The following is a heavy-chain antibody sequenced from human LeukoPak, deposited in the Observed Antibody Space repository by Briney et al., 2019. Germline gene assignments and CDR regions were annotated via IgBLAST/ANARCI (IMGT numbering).Heavy chain of an antibody. D-gene: IGHD6-19*01. J-gene: IGHJ4*02. CDR3: ATDRGTGWSGYDY. V-gene: IGHV4-59*12. CDR1: GGSISSYY. CDR2: IYYSGST. Sequence: SETLSLTCTVSGGSISSYYWSWIRQPPGKGLEWIGYIYYSGSTNYNPSLKSRVTISVDTSKNQFSLKLSSVTAADTAVYYCATDRGTGWSGYDYWGQGTLVTVSS.